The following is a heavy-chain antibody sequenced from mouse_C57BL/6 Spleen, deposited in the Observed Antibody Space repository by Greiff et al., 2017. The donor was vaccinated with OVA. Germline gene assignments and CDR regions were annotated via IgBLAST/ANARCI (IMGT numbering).Heavy chain of an antibody. CDR2: ISYDGSN. CDR3: ARDEGITTVVASGYFDY. J-gene: IGHJ2*01. CDR1: GYSITSGYY. V-gene: IGHV3-6*01. D-gene: IGHD1-1*01. Sequence: VQLKESGPGLVKPSQSLSLTCSVTGYSITSGYYWNWIRQFPGNKLEWMGYISYDGSNNYNPSLKNRISITRDTSKNQFFLTLNSVTTEDTATYYCARDEGITTVVASGYFDYWGQGTTLTVSS.